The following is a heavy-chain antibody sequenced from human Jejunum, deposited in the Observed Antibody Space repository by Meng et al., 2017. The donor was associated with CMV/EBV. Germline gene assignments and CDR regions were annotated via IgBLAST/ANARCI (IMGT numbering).Heavy chain of an antibody. CDR3: TTFNVAGTDWFDP. J-gene: IGHJ5*02. Sequence: SGSTLSNAWMSCVRQTPGKGLEWVGRIRSKADAGTTDYAAPVKGRFTISRDDSKNTLYLQMYSLKTEDTAVYYCTTFNVAGTDWFDPWGQGTLVTVSS. CDR2: IRSKADAGTT. V-gene: IGHV3-15*01. D-gene: IGHD6-19*01. CDR1: GSTLSNAW.